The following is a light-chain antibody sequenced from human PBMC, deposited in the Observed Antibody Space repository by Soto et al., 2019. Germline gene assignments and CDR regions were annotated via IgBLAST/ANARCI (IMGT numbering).Light chain of an antibody. J-gene: IGLJ2*01. CDR2: GNR. V-gene: IGLV1-40*01. CDR1: SSNLGAGYD. Sequence: QSALTQPPSVSGAPGQRVTISCTGNSSNLGAGYDVHWYQQLPGAAPKLVIFGNRNRPSGVPERFSGSKSGTSASLAITGRQADDEADYYCQAYDYSLTASVFGGGTKVTVL. CDR3: QAYDYSLTASV.